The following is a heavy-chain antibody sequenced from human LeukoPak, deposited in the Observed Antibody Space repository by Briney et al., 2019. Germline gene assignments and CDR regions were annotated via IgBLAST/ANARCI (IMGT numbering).Heavy chain of an antibody. CDR2: IYTSGST. Sequence: SQTLSLTCTVSGGSISSGSYYWSWIRQPAGKGLEWIGRIYTSGSTNYNPFLKSRVTISVDTSKNQFSLKLSSVTAADTAVYYCARTYYYDSSGYYSLDYWGQGTLVTVSS. J-gene: IGHJ4*02. CDR3: ARTYYYDSSGYYSLDY. D-gene: IGHD3-22*01. V-gene: IGHV4-61*02. CDR1: GGSISSGSYY.